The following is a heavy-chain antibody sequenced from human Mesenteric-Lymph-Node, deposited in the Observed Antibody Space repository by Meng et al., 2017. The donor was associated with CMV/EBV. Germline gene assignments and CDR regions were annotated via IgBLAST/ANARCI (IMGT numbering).Heavy chain of an antibody. D-gene: IGHD3-22*01. CDR3: AKDPLSHYYDSSGYFDY. CDR2: ISGSGDST. J-gene: IGHJ4*02. V-gene: IGHV3-23*01. CDR1: GFTFSGHV. Sequence: GESLKISCAASGFTFSGHVMSWVRQAPGKGLEWVSGISGSGDSTYYADSVKGRFTISRDSSKNTLYLQMNSLRAEDTAVYYCAKDPLSHYYDSSGYFDYWGQGTLVTVSS.